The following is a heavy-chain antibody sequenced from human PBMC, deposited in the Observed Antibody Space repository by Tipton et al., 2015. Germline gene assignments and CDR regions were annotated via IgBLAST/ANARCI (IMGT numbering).Heavy chain of an antibody. J-gene: IGHJ4*02. CDR1: GFIFTDYY. Sequence: GSLRLSCAASGFIFTDYYMSWLRQAPGKGLEWLSYISTNSRTIYYIDSVKGRFTISRDNAKNSLYLQMNSLRAEDTAVYHCSRVGDFWGQGTLVTVSS. D-gene: IGHD3-16*01. V-gene: IGHV3-11*04. CDR2: ISTNSRTI. CDR3: SRVGDF.